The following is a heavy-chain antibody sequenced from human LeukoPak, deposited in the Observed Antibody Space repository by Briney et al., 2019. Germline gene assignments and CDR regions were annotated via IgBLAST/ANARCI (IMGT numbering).Heavy chain of an antibody. J-gene: IGHJ3*02. CDR3: ARDLTIFGVVTPDAFDI. V-gene: IGHV4-4*07. Sequence: PSETLSLTCTVSGGSISSYYWSWIRQPAGKGLEWIGRIYTSGSTNYNPSPKSRVTMSVDTSKNQFSLKPSSVTAADTAVYYCARDLTIFGVVTPDAFDIWGQGTMVAVSS. CDR1: GGSISSYY. CDR2: IYTSGST. D-gene: IGHD3-3*01.